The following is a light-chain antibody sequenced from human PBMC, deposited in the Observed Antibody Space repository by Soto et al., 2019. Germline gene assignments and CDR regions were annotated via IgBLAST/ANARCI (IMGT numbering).Light chain of an antibody. Sequence: EIVMTQSPVALSVSPGERAALSCRASQSVGRNFAWYQQRPGHGPRVLIYGTSTRATGVPARFSGSGSGTDFTLTISSLQSEDFAVYYCQQYNSGPYTFGQGTRLEIK. J-gene: IGKJ2*01. CDR2: GTS. V-gene: IGKV3-15*01. CDR1: QSVGRN. CDR3: QQYNSGPYT.